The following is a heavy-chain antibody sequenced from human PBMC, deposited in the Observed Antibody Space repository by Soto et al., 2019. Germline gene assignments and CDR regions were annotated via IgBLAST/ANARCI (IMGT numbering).Heavy chain of an antibody. CDR3: ARGLNYDFWSGSLPFDY. D-gene: IGHD3-3*01. J-gene: IGHJ4*02. V-gene: IGHV1-8*01. CDR1: GYTFTSYD. Sequence: ASVKVSCKASGYTFTSYDINWVRQASGQGLGWMGWMNPNSGNTGYAQKFQGRVTMTRNTSISTAYMELSSVRSEDTAVYYCARGLNYDFWSGSLPFDYWGQGTLVTVSS. CDR2: MNPNSGNT.